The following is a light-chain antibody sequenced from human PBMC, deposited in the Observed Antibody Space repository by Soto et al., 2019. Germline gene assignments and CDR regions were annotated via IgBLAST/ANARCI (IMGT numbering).Light chain of an antibody. Sequence: ETVLTQSPGTLSFSPRSSATLSFXXSQSVSSSYLAWYQQKPGQAPRLLIYGASSRATGSPDRCSGGGSATDFTLTSSRLEPEVFAVYYCQQYGSSLRTFGQGTKVDIK. CDR1: QSVSSSY. CDR3: QQYGSSLRT. J-gene: IGKJ1*01. V-gene: IGKV3-20*01. CDR2: GAS.